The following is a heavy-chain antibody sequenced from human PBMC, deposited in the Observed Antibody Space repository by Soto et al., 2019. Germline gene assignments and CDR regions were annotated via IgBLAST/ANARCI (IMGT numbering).Heavy chain of an antibody. CDR1: GGSISGFY. D-gene: IGHD2-21*02. CDR2: IYSSGAT. Sequence: SETLSFTCAVAGGSISGFYWCWVRQPAGKGLEWIGRIYSSGATKYNPYLRNRVTMSVDTSTDQYSLNLASMTAADTAVYFCARGPFCGNDCYFDVWGQGTQVTVS. CDR3: ARGPFCGNDCYFDV. V-gene: IGHV4-4*07. J-gene: IGHJ4*02.